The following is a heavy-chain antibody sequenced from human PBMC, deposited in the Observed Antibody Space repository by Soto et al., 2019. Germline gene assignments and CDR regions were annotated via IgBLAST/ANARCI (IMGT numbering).Heavy chain of an antibody. CDR3: ARVRMGVAAGYFGWFDP. Sequence: QVQLQESGPGLVKPSETLSLTCSVSGGSTRSYYWSWIRQPPGKGLEWIGYIYYSGSTNYNPSLKNRVTITSDTSKNQFSLKLSSVTTADTAVYYCARVRMGVAAGYFGWFDPWGQGTLVTVSS. D-gene: IGHD3-10*01. V-gene: IGHV4-59*01. J-gene: IGHJ5*02. CDR2: IYYSGST. CDR1: GGSTRSYY.